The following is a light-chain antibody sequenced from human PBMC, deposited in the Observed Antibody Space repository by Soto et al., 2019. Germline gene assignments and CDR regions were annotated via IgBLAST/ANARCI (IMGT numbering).Light chain of an antibody. Sequence: EIVLTQSPGTLSLSPGERATLSCRASRSVSNNYVAWYQRKPGQAPRLLIYGASSRATDIPRRFSGSGSGTDFTLTITRLEPEDFEVYYCQQYGSSPPTFVQGTKVESK. CDR2: GAS. V-gene: IGKV3-20*01. CDR1: RSVSNNY. J-gene: IGKJ1*01. CDR3: QQYGSSPPT.